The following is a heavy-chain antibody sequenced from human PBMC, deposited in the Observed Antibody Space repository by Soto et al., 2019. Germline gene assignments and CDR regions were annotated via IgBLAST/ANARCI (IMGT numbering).Heavy chain of an antibody. CDR3: ARDGTFEVHPYYYYYYMDV. J-gene: IGHJ6*03. CDR2: INSDGSST. D-gene: IGHD3-10*01. V-gene: IGHV3-74*01. CDR1: GFTFSSYW. Sequence: GGSLRLSCAASGFTFSSYWMHWVRQAPGKGLVWVSRINSDGSSTSYADSVKGRFTISRDNAKNTLYLQMNSLRAEDTAVYYCARDGTFEVHPYYYYYYMDVWGKGTTVTVSS.